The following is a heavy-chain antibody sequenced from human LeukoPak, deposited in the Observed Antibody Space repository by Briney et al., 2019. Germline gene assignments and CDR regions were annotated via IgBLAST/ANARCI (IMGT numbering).Heavy chain of an antibody. CDR1: GFTFSSYS. J-gene: IGHJ4*02. Sequence: GGSLRLSCAASGFTFSSYSMNWVRRAPGKGLEWVSSISSSSSYIYYADSVKGRFTISRDNAKNSLYLQMNSLRAEDTAVYYCARAHSAAPAFDYWGRGTLVTVSS. CDR3: ARAHSAAPAFDY. D-gene: IGHD6-25*01. CDR2: ISSSSSYI. V-gene: IGHV3-21*01.